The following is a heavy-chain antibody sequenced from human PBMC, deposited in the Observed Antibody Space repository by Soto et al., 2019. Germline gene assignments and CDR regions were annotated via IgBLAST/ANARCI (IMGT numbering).Heavy chain of an antibody. CDR1: GGSFSGYY. D-gene: IGHD2-2*01. Sequence: SETLSLTCAVYGGSFSGYYWSWIRQPPGKGLEWIGEINHSGSTNYNPSLKSRVTISVDTSKNQFSLKLTSVTAADTAVYYCAGGSSLCWECFHHWGQGILVTVSS. CDR2: INHSGST. J-gene: IGHJ1*01. V-gene: IGHV4-34*01. CDR3: AGGSSLCWECFHH.